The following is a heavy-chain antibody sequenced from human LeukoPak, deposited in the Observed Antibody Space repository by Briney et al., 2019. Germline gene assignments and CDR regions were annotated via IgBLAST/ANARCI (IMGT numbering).Heavy chain of an antibody. J-gene: IGHJ3*02. CDR2: IWYDGSNK. V-gene: IGHV3-33*01. D-gene: IGHD3-10*01. CDR3: ARDRLLWFGELLGPDAFDI. Sequence: SGGSLRLSCAASGFTFSSYGMHWVRQAPGKGLEWVAVIWYDGSNKYYADSVKGRFTISRDNSKNTLYLQMNGLRAEDTAVYYCARDRLLWFGELLGPDAFDIWGQGTMVTVSS. CDR1: GFTFSSYG.